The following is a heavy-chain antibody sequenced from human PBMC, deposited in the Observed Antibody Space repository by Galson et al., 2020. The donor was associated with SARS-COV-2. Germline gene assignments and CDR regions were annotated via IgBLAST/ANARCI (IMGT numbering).Heavy chain of an antibody. Sequence: SETLSLTCTVSGGSVSSNRYYWGWIRQAPGKGLEWIGSIYVSGDTYYNPSFENRIIMSVDTSKNQFSLNLNSVTAADTGVYYCARQTEFDSSWATPDFWGQGALVTVSS. CDR3: ARQTEFDSSWATPDF. CDR1: GGSVSSNRYY. D-gene: IGHD6-13*01. CDR2: IYVSGDT. J-gene: IGHJ4*02. V-gene: IGHV4-39*01.